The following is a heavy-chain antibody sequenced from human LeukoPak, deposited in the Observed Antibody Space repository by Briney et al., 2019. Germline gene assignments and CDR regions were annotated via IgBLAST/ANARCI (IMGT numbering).Heavy chain of an antibody. Sequence: GGSLRLSCAASGFTFSSYAMSWVRQPPGKGLEWVSTISLIGGSTYYADSVKGRFTISRDNSKNTLYLQMNSLRAEDTAVYYCAKVAEVGATGYYYYMDVWGKGTTVTISS. J-gene: IGHJ6*03. D-gene: IGHD1-26*01. CDR1: GFTFSSYA. CDR2: ISLIGGST. V-gene: IGHV3-23*01. CDR3: AKVAEVGATGYYYYMDV.